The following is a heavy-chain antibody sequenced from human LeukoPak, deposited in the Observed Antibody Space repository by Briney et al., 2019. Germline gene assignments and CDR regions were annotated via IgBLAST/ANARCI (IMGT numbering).Heavy chain of an antibody. CDR2: ISSSGSTI. V-gene: IGHV3-48*03. D-gene: IGHD5-12*01. J-gene: IGHJ3*02. Sequence: GGSLRLSCAASGFTFSSYEMNWVRQAPGKGLEWVSYISSSGSTIYYADSVKGQFTTSRDNAKNSLYLQMNSLRAEDTAVYYCASNQGYSGYDSGRDAFDIWGQGTMVTVSS. CDR3: ASNQGYSGYDSGRDAFDI. CDR1: GFTFSSYE.